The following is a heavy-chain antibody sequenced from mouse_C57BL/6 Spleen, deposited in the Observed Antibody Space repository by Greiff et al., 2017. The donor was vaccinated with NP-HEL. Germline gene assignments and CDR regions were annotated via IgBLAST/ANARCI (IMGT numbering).Heavy chain of an antibody. CDR3: ARGGTAQAWFAY. V-gene: IGHV1-69*01. CDR2: IDPSDSYT. CDR1: GYTFTSYW. Sequence: VQLQQPGAELVKPGASVKLSCKASGYTFTSYWMHWVKQRPGQGLEWIGEIDPSDSYTNYNQKFKGKSTLTVDKSSSTAYMQLSSLTSEDSAVYYCARGGTAQAWFAYWGQGTLVTVSA. D-gene: IGHD3-2*02. J-gene: IGHJ3*01.